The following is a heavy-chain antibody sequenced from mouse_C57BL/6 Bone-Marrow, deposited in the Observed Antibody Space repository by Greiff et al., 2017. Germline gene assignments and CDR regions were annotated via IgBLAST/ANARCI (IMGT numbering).Heavy chain of an antibody. J-gene: IGHJ2*01. V-gene: IGHV5-17*01. Sequence: EVQLVESGGGFVKPGGSLKLSCAASGFTFSDYGMHWVRQAPEKGLEWVAYISSGSSTIYYADTVKGRFTISRDNAKNTLFLQMTSLRSEDTALYYCARLGRYGYWGQGTTLTVSS. CDR1: GFTFSDYG. CDR3: ARLGRYGY. D-gene: IGHD4-1*01. CDR2: ISSGSSTI.